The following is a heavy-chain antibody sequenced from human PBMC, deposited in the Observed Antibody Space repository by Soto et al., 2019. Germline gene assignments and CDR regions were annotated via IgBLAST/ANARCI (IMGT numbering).Heavy chain of an antibody. CDR2: ISSDGSAK. CDR1: GCTFSGYA. J-gene: IGHJ6*02. V-gene: IGHV3-30-3*01. Sequence: QVQLVESGGGVVQPGRSLRLCCAASGCTFSGYAMHWVRQAPGKGLEWVALISSDGSAKAYTGSVKGRFTISRDNSKNTLFLQTSSLTAGETAVYFCARDRIATNVDYYYVFDVWGQGTTVTVSS. CDR3: ARDRIATNVDYYYVFDV. D-gene: IGHD5-12*01.